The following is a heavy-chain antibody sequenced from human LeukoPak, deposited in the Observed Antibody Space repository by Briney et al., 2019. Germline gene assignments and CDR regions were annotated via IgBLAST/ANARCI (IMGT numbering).Heavy chain of an antibody. D-gene: IGHD3-10*01. CDR3: ASPAAQGSFFDY. V-gene: IGHV1-46*01. J-gene: IGHJ4*02. CDR2: INPSGGST. Sequence: ASVKVSCKASGYTFTSYYMHWVRQAPGQGLEWMGIINPSGGSTSYAQKFQGRVTMTRDMSTSTVYMGLSSLRSEDTAVYYCASPAAQGSFFDYWGQGTLVTVSS. CDR1: GYTFTSYY.